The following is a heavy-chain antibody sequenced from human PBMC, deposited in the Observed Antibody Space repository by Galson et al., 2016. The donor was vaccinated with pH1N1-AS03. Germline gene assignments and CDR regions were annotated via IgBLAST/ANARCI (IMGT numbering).Heavy chain of an antibody. CDR1: GGSISSDSYH. CDR2: IYPTGNT. J-gene: IGHJ3*02. D-gene: IGHD5-24*01. Sequence: SETLSLTCTVSGGSISSDSYHWGWIRQPPGKGLEWIGLIYPTGNTYYNPSLKSRVTISVDTSKNQFSLKLSSVTAADTAVYYCARPRRDGYDFDAFDIWGQGTMVTVSS. V-gene: IGHV4-39*07. CDR3: ARPRRDGYDFDAFDI.